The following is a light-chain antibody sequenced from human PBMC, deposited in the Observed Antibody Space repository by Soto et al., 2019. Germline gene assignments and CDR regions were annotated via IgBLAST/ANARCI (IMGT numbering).Light chain of an antibody. CDR1: QSVNSN. CDR2: GAS. CDR3: QQYNNWPPLT. Sequence: EVVITQSPATLSVSPGERATLSCRASQSVNSNLAWYQQKPGQAPRLLIYGASTRATGIPARFSGSGSGTEFTLTISSQQSEDFAVYYCQQYNNWPPLTFGGGTKVEIK. J-gene: IGKJ4*01. V-gene: IGKV3-15*01.